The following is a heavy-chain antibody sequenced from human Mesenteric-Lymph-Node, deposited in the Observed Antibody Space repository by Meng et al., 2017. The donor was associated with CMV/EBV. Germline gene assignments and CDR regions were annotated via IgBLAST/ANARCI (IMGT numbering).Heavy chain of an antibody. V-gene: IGHV3-11*04. Sequence: GGSLRLSCAASGFTFSDYYMSWIRQAPGKGLEWVSYISSSGSTIYYADSVKGRFTISRDNAKNTLYLQMNSLRAEDTAVYYCARVPAAIESGMDVWGQGTTVTVSS. D-gene: IGHD2-2*01. CDR3: ARVPAAIESGMDV. CDR1: GFTFSDYY. CDR2: ISSSGSTI. J-gene: IGHJ6*02.